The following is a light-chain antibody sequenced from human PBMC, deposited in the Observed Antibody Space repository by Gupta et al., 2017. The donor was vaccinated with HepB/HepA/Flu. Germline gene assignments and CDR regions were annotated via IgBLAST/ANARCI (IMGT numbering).Light chain of an antibody. V-gene: IGLV2-14*03. J-gene: IGLJ3*02. CDR3: SSYTSSNTWV. Sequence: QSALTQPASVSGSPVQSITISCPGTSSDVGDYNYVSWYQQRPGKAPKLMIYDVRNRTSGVSNRFSGSKSGNTASLIISGLQAEDEADYYGSSYTSSNTWVFGGGTKLTVL. CDR2: DVR. CDR1: SSDVGDYNY.